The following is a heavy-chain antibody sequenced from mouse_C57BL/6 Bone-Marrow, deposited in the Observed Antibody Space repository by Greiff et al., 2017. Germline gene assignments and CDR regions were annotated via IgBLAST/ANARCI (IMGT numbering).Heavy chain of an antibody. CDR3: GGGYDGYYAMDY. Sequence: VQLVESGPGLVQPSQSLSITCTVSGFSLTSYGVHWVRQSPGKGLEWLGVIWSGGSTDYNAAFISRLSISKDNSKSQVFFKMNSLQADDTAIYYCGGGYDGYYAMDYWGQGTSVTVSS. CDR1: GFSLTSYG. D-gene: IGHD2-3*01. V-gene: IGHV2-2*01. CDR2: IWSGGST. J-gene: IGHJ4*01.